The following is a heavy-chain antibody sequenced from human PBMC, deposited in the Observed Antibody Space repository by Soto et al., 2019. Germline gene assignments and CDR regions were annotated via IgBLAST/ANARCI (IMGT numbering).Heavy chain of an antibody. D-gene: IGHD3-22*01. V-gene: IGHV1-69*19. Sequence: QLQLAQSGADVKKAGSSVKVSCKASGGTLSNSAFSWVRQAPGQGLEWMGGIIPVFGIVNYAQKSQDRVTITADESTSTAYMELRSLRSEDTAVYFCATGRIVVVGSRAYYGMDVWGQGTTVTV. CDR3: ATGRIVVVGSRAYYGMDV. J-gene: IGHJ6*02. CDR2: IIPVFGIV. CDR1: GGTLSNSA.